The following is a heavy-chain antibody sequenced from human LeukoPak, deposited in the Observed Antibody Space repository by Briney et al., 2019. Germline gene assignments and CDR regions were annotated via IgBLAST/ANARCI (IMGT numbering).Heavy chain of an antibody. Sequence: SVKVSCKASGGTFSSYAISWVRQAPGQGLEWMGGIIPIFGTANYAQKFQGRVTITADESTSTAYMELSSLRSEDTAVYYCARGTADDGYYYYYGMDVWGQGTTVTVSS. J-gene: IGHJ6*02. CDR1: GGTFSSYA. V-gene: IGHV1-69*01. D-gene: IGHD6-13*01. CDR3: ARGTADDGYYYYYGMDV. CDR2: IIPIFGTA.